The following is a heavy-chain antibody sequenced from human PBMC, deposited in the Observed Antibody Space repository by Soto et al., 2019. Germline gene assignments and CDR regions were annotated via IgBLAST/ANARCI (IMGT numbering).Heavy chain of an antibody. CDR1: GGSISSDY. D-gene: IGHD1-26*01. CDR2: IYYSGST. J-gene: IGHJ6*02. V-gene: IGHV4-59*01. CDR3: ARGSGSYYNYGMDV. Sequence: PSETLSLTCTVSGGSISSDYWSWIRQPPGKGLEWIGYIYYSGSTNYNPSLKSRVTISVDTSKNQLSLKQSSVTAADTAVYYCARGSGSYYNYGMDVWGQGTTVTVSS.